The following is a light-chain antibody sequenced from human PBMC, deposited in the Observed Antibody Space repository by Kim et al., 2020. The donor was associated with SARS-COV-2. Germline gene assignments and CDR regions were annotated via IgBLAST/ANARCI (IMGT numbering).Light chain of an antibody. Sequence: DIQMTQSPSSVSASIGERVTITCRASQDISSWLAWYQQKPGKAPTLLIYAAFNLQSGVPSRFSGSGSGTDFTLTISSLQPEDFATYYCQQANSFPRTFGQGTKVDIK. V-gene: IGKV1-12*01. CDR3: QQANSFPRT. CDR1: QDISSW. CDR2: AAF. J-gene: IGKJ1*01.